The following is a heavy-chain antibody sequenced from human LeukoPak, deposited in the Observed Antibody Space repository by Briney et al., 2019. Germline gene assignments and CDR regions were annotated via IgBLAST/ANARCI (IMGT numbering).Heavy chain of an antibody. D-gene: IGHD6-13*01. V-gene: IGHV4-39*01. Sequence: PSETLSLTCTVFGGSISSYNYYWGWIRQPPGKGLEWIGSIYYSGSTYYNPSLKSRVTISADTSKNQFSLKLSSVTAADTAVYYCARVRTQQPDDYYMDVWGKGTTVTISS. CDR2: IYYSGST. CDR3: ARVRTQQPDDYYMDV. J-gene: IGHJ6*03. CDR1: GGSISSYNYY.